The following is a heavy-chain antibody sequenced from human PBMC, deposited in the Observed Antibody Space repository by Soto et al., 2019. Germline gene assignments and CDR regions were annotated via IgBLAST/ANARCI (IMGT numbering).Heavy chain of an antibody. Sequence: GGSVRLSCAASGFTFSSYAMSWVRQAPGKGLEWVSAISGRGGSTYYADSVKGRFTISRDNSKNTLYLQMNSLRAEDTAVYYCAKSRYYDFWSGYPSWYFDYWGQGTLVTVSS. CDR2: ISGRGGST. J-gene: IGHJ4*02. CDR3: AKSRYYDFWSGYPSWYFDY. CDR1: GFTFSSYA. D-gene: IGHD3-3*01. V-gene: IGHV3-23*01.